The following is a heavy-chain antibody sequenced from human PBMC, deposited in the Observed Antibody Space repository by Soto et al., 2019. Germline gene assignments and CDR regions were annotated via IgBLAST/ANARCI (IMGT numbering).Heavy chain of an antibody. Sequence: EVQLVESGGGLVQPGGSLRLSCAVSGFTVSSNYLGWVRQAPGKGLELVSVIYSGGSTLSADSVKGRFTLSRDGYKNMEWLQMNSLKAEDTAVYYCAARGVVLPAGTDALDVWGQGTMVTVSS. D-gene: IGHD2-2*01. CDR3: AARGVVLPAGTDALDV. CDR2: IYSGGST. V-gene: IGHV3-66*01. CDR1: GFTVSSNY. J-gene: IGHJ3*01.